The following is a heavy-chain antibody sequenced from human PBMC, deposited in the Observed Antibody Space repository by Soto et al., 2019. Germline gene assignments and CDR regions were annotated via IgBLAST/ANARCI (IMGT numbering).Heavy chain of an antibody. V-gene: IGHV1-69*13. CDR1: GGTFSSYA. CDR2: IIPIFGTA. Sequence: ASVKVSCKASGGTFSSYAISWVRQAPGQGLEWMGGIIPIFGTANYAQKFQGRVTITADESTSTAYMELGSLRSEDTAVYYCARDPITMVRGATSWLDPWGQGTLVTVSS. CDR3: ARDPITMVRGATSWLDP. J-gene: IGHJ5*02. D-gene: IGHD3-10*01.